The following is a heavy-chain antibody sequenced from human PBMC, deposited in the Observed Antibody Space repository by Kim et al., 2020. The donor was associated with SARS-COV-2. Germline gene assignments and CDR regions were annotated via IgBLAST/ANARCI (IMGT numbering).Heavy chain of an antibody. D-gene: IGHD4-17*01. CDR2: ISSSSSTI. V-gene: IGHV3-48*02. CDR1: GFTFSSYS. CDR3: ARDLIGYGDRYGMDV. Sequence: GGSLRLSCAASGFTFSSYSMNWVRQAPGKGLEWVSHISSSSSTIYYADSVKGRFTISRDNAKNSLYLQMNSLRDEDTAVYYCARDLIGYGDRYGMDVWGQGTTVTVSS. J-gene: IGHJ6*02.